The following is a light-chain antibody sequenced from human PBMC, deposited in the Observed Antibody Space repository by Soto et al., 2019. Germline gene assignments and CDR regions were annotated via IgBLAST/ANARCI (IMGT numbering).Light chain of an antibody. J-gene: IGLJ2*01. Sequence: QSVLTQPPSASGSPGQSVTISCTGTSSDVGGYHYVSWYQHHPGKAPKLMIYVATKRPSGVPDRFSGSKSGNTASLTVSGLQTEDEADYYCSSYAGSNSVIFGGGTKLTVL. V-gene: IGLV2-8*01. CDR2: VAT. CDR1: SSDVGGYHY. CDR3: SSYAGSNSVI.